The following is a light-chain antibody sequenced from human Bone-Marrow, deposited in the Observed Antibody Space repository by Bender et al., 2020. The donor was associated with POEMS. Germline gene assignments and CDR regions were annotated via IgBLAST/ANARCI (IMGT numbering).Light chain of an antibody. J-gene: IGLJ3*02. CDR1: SSDVGGYNY. CDR3: NSYGGSNNLV. Sequence: QSALTQPPSASGSPGQSVTISCTGTSSDVGGYNYVSWYQQHPGKAPKVLIYEVNKRPSGVPDRFSGSKSGNTASLTVSGLQAEDEADYYCNSYGGSNNLVFGGGTKLTVL. V-gene: IGLV2-8*01. CDR2: EVN.